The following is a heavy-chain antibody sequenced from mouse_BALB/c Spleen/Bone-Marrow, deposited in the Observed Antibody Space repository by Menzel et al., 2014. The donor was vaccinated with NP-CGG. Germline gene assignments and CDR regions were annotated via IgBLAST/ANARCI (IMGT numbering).Heavy chain of an antibody. CDR2: LYYSGTI. V-gene: IGHV3-5*02. CDR3: ARDWDYFDY. CDR1: GISITTGNYR. J-gene: IGHJ2*01. Sequence: VQLKQSGPGLVKPSQTVSLTCTVTGISITTGNYRWSWVRQFPGNKLEWIGYLYYSGTITYNPSPTSRTATTRDTSKNQFFLKMNSLAAEDADTYYCARDWDYFDYWGQGTTLTVSS. D-gene: IGHD4-1*01.